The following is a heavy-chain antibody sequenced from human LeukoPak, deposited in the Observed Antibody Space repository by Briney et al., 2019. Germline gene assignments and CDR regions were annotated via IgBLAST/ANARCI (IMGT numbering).Heavy chain of an antibody. CDR2: IYYSKSTS. CDR3: ATHPMSIAARLNFGNYYYLDV. CDR1: GGSIRSSSHF. D-gene: IGHD6-6*01. J-gene: IGHJ6*03. Sequence: SDTLSLTCTVSGGSIRSSSHFWGWIRQPPGHGLEWIGSIYYSKSTSYYNPSLKRRVAISVDKSKNQISLNVSSVTAADTALYYCATHPMSIAARLNFGNYYYLDVWGKGTTVTVSS. V-gene: IGHV4-39*01.